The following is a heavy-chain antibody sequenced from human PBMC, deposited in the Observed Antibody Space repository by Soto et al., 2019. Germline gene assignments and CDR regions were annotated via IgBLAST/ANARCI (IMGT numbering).Heavy chain of an antibody. Sequence: GGSLRLSCAASGFTFSSYAMSWVRQAPGKGLEWVSAISGSGGSTYYADSVKGRCTIYRDNSKNTLYLQMNSLRAEDTAVYYCAKDRYYDSSGYYSSYYFDYWGQGTLVTVSS. J-gene: IGHJ4*02. CDR1: GFTFSSYA. CDR2: ISGSGGST. D-gene: IGHD3-22*01. V-gene: IGHV3-23*01. CDR3: AKDRYYDSSGYYSSYYFDY.